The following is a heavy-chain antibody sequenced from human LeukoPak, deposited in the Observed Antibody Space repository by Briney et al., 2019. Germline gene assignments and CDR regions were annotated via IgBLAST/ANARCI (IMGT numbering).Heavy chain of an antibody. V-gene: IGHV4-61*02. CDR1: GGSISSGSYY. Sequence: PSETLSLTCTVSGGSISSGSYYWSWIRQPAGKGLEWIGRIYTSGSTNYNPSLKSRVTISVDTSKNQFSLKLSSVTAADTAVYYCARVYSISGDWFDPWGQGTLVTVSS. D-gene: IGHD6-6*01. J-gene: IGHJ5*02. CDR2: IYTSGST. CDR3: ARVYSISGDWFDP.